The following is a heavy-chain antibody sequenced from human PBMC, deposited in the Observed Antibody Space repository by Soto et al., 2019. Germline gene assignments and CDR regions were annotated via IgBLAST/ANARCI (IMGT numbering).Heavy chain of an antibody. CDR1: GFTFGNFS. V-gene: IGHV3-23*01. Sequence: EVQVIESGGGLVQPGGSLRLSCATSGFTFGNFSMSWVRQAPGRGLEWVSGMSSASSTTYYGDSVKGRFTISRDTAKNTLYLQMNSLRAEDTAVYYCAKNKERELPRMIDDWGQGTLVTVSS. CDR2: MSSASSTT. CDR3: AKNKERELPRMIDD. D-gene: IGHD1-7*01. J-gene: IGHJ4*02.